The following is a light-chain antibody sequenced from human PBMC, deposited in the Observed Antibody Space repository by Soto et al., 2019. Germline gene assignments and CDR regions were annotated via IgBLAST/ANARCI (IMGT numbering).Light chain of an antibody. CDR2: IAS. CDR3: QHYNNWHSWT. V-gene: IGKV3-15*01. CDR1: QSVSSN. J-gene: IGKJ1*01. Sequence: SPATLSVXPWEXATLXXXXSQSVSSNLAWYQQKPVQSPMLLIYIASTVATCIPSRFSCGWSGTEFSLTISSMQAKDFAVYYCQHYNNWHSWTFGQGTKVDIK.